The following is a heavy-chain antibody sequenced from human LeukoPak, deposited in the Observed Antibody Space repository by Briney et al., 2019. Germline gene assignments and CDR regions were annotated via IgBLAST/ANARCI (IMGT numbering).Heavy chain of an antibody. CDR2: IYPGDSDT. J-gene: IGHJ4*02. V-gene: IGHV5-51*01. Sequence: GESLKISCKGSGYSFSSSWIVWVRQMPGKGLEWMGFIYPGDSDTRYSPSFQGQVTISADRSISTAYLQWSSLKASDTAMYHCARHLYDSSGYYSDYWGQGTLVTVSS. D-gene: IGHD3-22*01. CDR1: GYSFSSSW. CDR3: ARHLYDSSGYYSDY.